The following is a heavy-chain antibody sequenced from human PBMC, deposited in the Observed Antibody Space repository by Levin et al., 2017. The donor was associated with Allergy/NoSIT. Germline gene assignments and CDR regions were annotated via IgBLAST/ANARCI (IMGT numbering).Heavy chain of an antibody. J-gene: IGHJ4*02. CDR2: ISYDGSNK. CDR1: GFTFSSYA. V-gene: IGHV3-30-3*01. D-gene: IGHD6-19*01. Sequence: GGSLRLSCAASGFTFSSYAMHWVRQAPGKGLEWVAVISYDGSNKYYADSVKGRFTISRDNSKNTLYLQMNSLRAEDTAVYYCARNRGIAVAIFDYWGQGTLVTVSS. CDR3: ARNRGIAVAIFDY.